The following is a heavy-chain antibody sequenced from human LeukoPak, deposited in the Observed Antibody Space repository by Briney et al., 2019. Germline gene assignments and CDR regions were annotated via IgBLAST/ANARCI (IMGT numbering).Heavy chain of an antibody. Sequence: GGSLRLSCAASGFIFRNYGMNWVRQPPGKGLEWVSGVSPNGETAYYADSVKGRFTISRDNSKNTLYLQMNSLRAEDTAVYYCAHSRVTTVTLPQHWGQGTLVTVSS. CDR3: AHSRVTTVTLPQH. D-gene: IGHD4-17*01. CDR1: GFIFRNYG. CDR2: VSPNGETA. J-gene: IGHJ1*01. V-gene: IGHV3-23*01.